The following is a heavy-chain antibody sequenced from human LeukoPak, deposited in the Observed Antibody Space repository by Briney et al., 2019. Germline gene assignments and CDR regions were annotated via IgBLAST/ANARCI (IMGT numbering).Heavy chain of an antibody. J-gene: IGHJ3*02. CDR2: IKQDGSEK. CDR1: GFTFISYW. D-gene: IGHD6-19*01. CDR3: ARSAGTFDI. Sequence: GGSLRLSCAASGFTFISYWMSWVRQAPGKGLEWVANIKQDGSEKYYVDSVKGRFTISRDNAKNSLYLQMNSLRAEDTAVYYCARSAGTFDIWGQGKMVTVSS. V-gene: IGHV3-7*01.